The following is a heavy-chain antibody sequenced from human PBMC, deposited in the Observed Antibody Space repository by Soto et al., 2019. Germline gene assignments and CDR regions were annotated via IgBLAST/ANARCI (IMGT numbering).Heavy chain of an antibody. J-gene: IGHJ5*02. CDR1: GFSFSSYS. CDR2: ISSDSGTI. Sequence: EVQLVESGGGLVQPGGSLRLSCAASGFSFSSYSMHWVRQAPGKGLEWVSYISSDSGTIYYADSVKGRFTISRDNDKNSLYLHMNSLRDEDTALYYCAREPSGGDDSGESRESWGQGTLVTVSS. V-gene: IGHV3-48*02. D-gene: IGHD4-17*01. CDR3: AREPSGGDDSGESRES.